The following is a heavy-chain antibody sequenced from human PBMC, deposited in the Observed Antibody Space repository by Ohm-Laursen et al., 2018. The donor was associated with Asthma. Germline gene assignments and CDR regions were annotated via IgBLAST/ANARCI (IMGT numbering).Heavy chain of an antibody. CDR1: GYTFTSYD. CDR3: ARDQPGYSSSWYEGYYYYYYGMDV. J-gene: IGHJ6*02. V-gene: IGHV1-8*01. Sequence: ASVKVSCKASGYTFTSYDINWVRQATGQGLEWMGWMNPNSGNTGYAQKFQGRVTMTRNTSISTAYMELSSLRSDDTAVYYCARDQPGYSSSWYEGYYYYYYGMDVWGQGTTVTVSS. CDR2: MNPNSGNT. D-gene: IGHD6-13*01.